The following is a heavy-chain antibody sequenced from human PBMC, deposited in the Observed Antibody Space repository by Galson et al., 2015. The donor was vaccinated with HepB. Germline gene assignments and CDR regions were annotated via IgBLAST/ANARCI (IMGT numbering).Heavy chain of an antibody. D-gene: IGHD5-12*01. V-gene: IGHV3-7*03. CDR2: IKQDGSEK. Sequence: SLSLSCAASGFTFSSYWMSWVRQAPGKGLEWVANIKQDGSEKYYVDSVKGRFTISRDNAKNSLYLQMNSLRAEDTAVYYCARDGGGYSGYEITGGAFDIWGQGTMVTVSS. CDR1: GFTFSSYW. CDR3: ARDGGGYSGYEITGGAFDI. J-gene: IGHJ3*02.